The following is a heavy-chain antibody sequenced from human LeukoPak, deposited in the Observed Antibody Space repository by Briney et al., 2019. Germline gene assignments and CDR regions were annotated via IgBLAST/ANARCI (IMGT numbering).Heavy chain of an antibody. CDR3: AKAEAFNPYRSGSIVGYFEN. D-gene: IGHD3-10*01. Sequence: GGSLRLSCAASGFTFSSYVMSWVRQAPGKGLEWVSGISGSGDGTYYADSVKGHFTISRDNSKSTLYLQMNSLRAEETAVYYCAKAEAFNPYRSGSIVGYFENWGQGTLVTVSS. CDR2: ISGSGDGT. V-gene: IGHV3-23*01. CDR1: GFTFSSYV. J-gene: IGHJ4*02.